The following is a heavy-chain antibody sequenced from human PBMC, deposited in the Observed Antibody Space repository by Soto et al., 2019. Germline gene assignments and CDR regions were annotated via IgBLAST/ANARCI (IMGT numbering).Heavy chain of an antibody. J-gene: IGHJ3*02. V-gene: IGHV3-23*01. CDR3: AKCMQAYWNYDAHHI. CDR2: ITATGGNT. CDR1: GFTLSTCS. D-gene: IGHD1-7*01. Sequence: XVSLLLSCAASGFTLSTCSMTLVRQAPGKGLEWVAHITATGGNTYYADSVRGRFTISRDTSGNTLYLQMNSLRAEDTALYYCAKCMQAYWNYDAHHIWGQGTMVTVSS.